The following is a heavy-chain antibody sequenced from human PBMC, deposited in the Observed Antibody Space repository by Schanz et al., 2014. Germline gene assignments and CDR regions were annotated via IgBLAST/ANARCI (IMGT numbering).Heavy chain of an antibody. Sequence: QVQLVQSGAELRKPGTSVKVSCKASGYTFTDYGLSWVRQAPGQGLEWLGWIRPVNGHTTYSQKVRDRVIFTTDTSANTAYMELRSLRSDDTAHYYCVRVPSRDVSFDLWGRGTLVTVSS. CDR2: IRPVNGHT. CDR1: GYTFTDYG. CDR3: VRVPSRDVSFDL. V-gene: IGHV1-18*01. D-gene: IGHD3-16*01. J-gene: IGHJ2*01.